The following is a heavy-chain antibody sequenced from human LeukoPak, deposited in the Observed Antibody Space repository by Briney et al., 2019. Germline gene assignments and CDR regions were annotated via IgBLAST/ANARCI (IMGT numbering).Heavy chain of an antibody. D-gene: IGHD3-10*01. CDR1: GGSISSGGYS. J-gene: IGHJ6*02. CDR2: IYHSGST. CDR3: ARYYYGSGQDV. V-gene: IGHV4-30-2*01. Sequence: SQTLSLTCAVSGGSISSGGYSWSWIRQPPGKGLEWIGYIYHSGSTYYNPSLKGRVTISVDRSKNQFSLKLSSVTAADTAVYYCARYYYGSGQDVWGQGTTVTVSS.